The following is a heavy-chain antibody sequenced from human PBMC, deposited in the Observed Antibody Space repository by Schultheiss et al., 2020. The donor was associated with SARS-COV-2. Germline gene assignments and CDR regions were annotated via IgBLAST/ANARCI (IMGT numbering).Heavy chain of an antibody. CDR1: GFTFSSYE. V-gene: IGHV3-23*01. CDR3: ARDLLRAVGISMGDY. Sequence: GGSLRLSCAASGFTFSSYEMNWVRQAPGKGLEWISAIGGSGGSIFFADSVKGRFTISRDNSKNTLYLQMNSLRAEDTAVYYCARDLLRAVGISMGDYWGQGTLVTVSS. CDR2: IGGSGGSI. D-gene: IGHD1-14*01. J-gene: IGHJ4*02.